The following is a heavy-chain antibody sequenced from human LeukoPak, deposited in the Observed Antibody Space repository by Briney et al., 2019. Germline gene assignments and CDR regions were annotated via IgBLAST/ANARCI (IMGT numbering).Heavy chain of an antibody. V-gene: IGHV4-61*08. D-gene: IGHD1-7*01. CDR2: IYYSGST. J-gene: IGHJ4*02. CDR1: GDSVSSGGYY. CDR3: ARSVPPGGIITGTTWEVFYFDY. Sequence: SETLSLTCTVSGDSVSSGGYYWNWIRQPPGKGLEWIGSIYYSGSTHYNPSLKSRVTISVDTSKNQFSLKLSSVTAADTAVYYCARSVPPGGIITGTTWEVFYFDYWGQGTLVTVSS.